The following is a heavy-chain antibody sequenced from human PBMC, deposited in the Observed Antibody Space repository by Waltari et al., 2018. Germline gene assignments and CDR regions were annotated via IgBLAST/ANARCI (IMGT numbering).Heavy chain of an antibody. D-gene: IGHD6-19*01. CDR2: INPRGGTT. V-gene: IGHV1-46*01. CDR3: AMYSSGWYP. J-gene: IGHJ5*02. CDR1: GNTFTSYY. Sequence: QVQLVQSGAEVKKPGASVKVSCKASGNTFTSYYVHWVRQAPGQGLEWMGLINPRGGTTTYAQQFEGRVTMTGDTSTSRVYMELSSLRSEDTAVYYCAMYSSGWYPWGQGTLVTVSS.